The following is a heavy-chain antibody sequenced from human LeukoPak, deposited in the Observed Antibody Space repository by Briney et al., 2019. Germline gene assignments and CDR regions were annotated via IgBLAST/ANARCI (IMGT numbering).Heavy chain of an antibody. CDR3: AKDGNYYDSSGYYFGYYYYYGMDV. CDR2: IKEDGSER. CDR1: GFMFSNYW. J-gene: IGHJ6*02. V-gene: IGHV3-7*01. D-gene: IGHD3-22*01. Sequence: GGSLRLSCAAYGFMFSNYWMNWVRQAPGKGLEWVATIKEDGSERYYVDSVKGRFTISRDNSKNTLYLQMNSLRAEDTAVYYCAKDGNYYDSSGYYFGYYYYYGMDVWGQGTTVTVSS.